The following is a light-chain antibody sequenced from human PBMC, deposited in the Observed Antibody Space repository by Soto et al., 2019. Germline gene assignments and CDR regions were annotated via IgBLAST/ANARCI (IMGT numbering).Light chain of an antibody. CDR2: DES. CDR1: QSVSSTY. V-gene: IGKV3-20*01. CDR3: QQYGSSPT. J-gene: IGKJ5*01. Sequence: EIVLTQSPGTLSLSPGERATLSCRASQSVSSTYLIWYQQKPGQAPRLLIYDESNRATGIPDRFSGSGSGTDFTLTISRLEPEDFAVYYCQQYGSSPTFGQGTRLEIK.